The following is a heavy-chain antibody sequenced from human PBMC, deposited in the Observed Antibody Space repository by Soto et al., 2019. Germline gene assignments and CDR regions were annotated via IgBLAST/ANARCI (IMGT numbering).Heavy chain of an antibody. V-gene: IGHV3-21*01. CDR1: GFTFSSYS. CDR2: ISSSSSYI. D-gene: IGHD4-17*01. CDR3: ARYYGDYLIIGFDY. J-gene: IGHJ4*02. Sequence: EVQLVESGGGLAKPGGSLRLSCAASGFTFSSYSMNWVRQAPGKGLEWVSSISSSSSYISYADSVKGRFTISRDNAKNSLYLQMNSLRAEDTAVYYCARYYGDYLIIGFDYWGQGTLVTVSS.